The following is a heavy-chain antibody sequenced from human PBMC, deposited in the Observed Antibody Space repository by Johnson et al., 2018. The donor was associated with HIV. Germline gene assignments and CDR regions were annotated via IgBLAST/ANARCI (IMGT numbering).Heavy chain of an antibody. CDR2: ISYDGSNK. Sequence: QVQLVESGGGLVHPGGSLRLSCAASGFTFSSYAMHWVRQAPGKGLEWVAVISYDGSNKYYADSVKGRFTISRDNSKNTLYLQMNSLRAEDTAVYYCAKEGADYNFWSGYSSNAFDIWGQGTMVTVSS. J-gene: IGHJ3*02. D-gene: IGHD3-3*01. V-gene: IGHV3-30-3*01. CDR3: AKEGADYNFWSGYSSNAFDI. CDR1: GFTFSSYA.